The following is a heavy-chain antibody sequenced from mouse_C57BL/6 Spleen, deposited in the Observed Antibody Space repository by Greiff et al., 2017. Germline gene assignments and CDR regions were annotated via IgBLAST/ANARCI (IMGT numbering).Heavy chain of an antibody. J-gene: IGHJ4*01. D-gene: IGHD2-12*01. V-gene: IGHV1-82*01. CDR2: IYPGDGDT. CDR1: GYAFSSSW. Sequence: QVQLQQSGPELVKPGASVKISCKASGYAFSSSWMNRVKQRPGKGLEWIGRIYPGDGDTNYNGKFKGKATLTADKSSSTAYMQLSSLTSEDSAVYFCARGGYSPYAMDYWGQGTSVTVSS. CDR3: ARGGYSPYAMDY.